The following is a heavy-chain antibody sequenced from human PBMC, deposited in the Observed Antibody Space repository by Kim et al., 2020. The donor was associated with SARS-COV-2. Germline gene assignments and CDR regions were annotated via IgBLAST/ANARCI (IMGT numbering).Heavy chain of an antibody. D-gene: IGHD6-6*01. V-gene: IGHV3-23*01. CDR1: GFTYTSYG. J-gene: IGHJ4*01. CDR2: ITNAGGR. CDR3: VTGPGRYTTSWSSSFGDY. Sequence: GGSLRLSCAVSGFTYTSYGLNWVRQAPGKGLEWVSLITNAGGRFYSASLKGRLTISTDYSKNTLLLQMNSRRAEDTAAEYCVTGPGRYTTSWSSSFGDY.